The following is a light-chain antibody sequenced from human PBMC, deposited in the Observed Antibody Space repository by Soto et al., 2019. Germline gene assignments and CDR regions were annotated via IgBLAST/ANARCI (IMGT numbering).Light chain of an antibody. V-gene: IGLV4-69*01. Sequence: QSVLTQSPSASASLGASVKLTCTLSSGHSNYAIAWHQQQPEKGPQYLMKLNSDGSHIKGDGIPDRFSGSTSGAERYLTISSLQSEDEADYYCQTWGTGIWVFGGGTKVTVL. CDR1: SGHSNYA. CDR2: LNSDGSH. J-gene: IGLJ2*01. CDR3: QTWGTGIWV.